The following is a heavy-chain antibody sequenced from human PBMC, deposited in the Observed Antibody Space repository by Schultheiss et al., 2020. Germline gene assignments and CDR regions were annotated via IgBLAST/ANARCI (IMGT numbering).Heavy chain of an antibody. V-gene: IGHV3-21*01. CDR2: ISSSSSYI. J-gene: IGHJ5*02. CDR3: AGEAVVDTAMVASGDP. CDR1: GFTFSSYS. D-gene: IGHD5-18*01. Sequence: GGSLRLSCAASGFTFSSYSMNWVRQAPGKGLEWVSSISSSSSYIYYADSVKGRFTISRDNAKNSLYLQMNSLRAEDTAVYYCAGEAVVDTAMVASGDPWGQGTLVTVSS.